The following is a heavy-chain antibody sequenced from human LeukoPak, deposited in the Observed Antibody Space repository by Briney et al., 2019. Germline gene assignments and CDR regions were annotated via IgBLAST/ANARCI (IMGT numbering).Heavy chain of an antibody. J-gene: IGHJ4*02. CDR1: GFTFSSYS. CDR2: ISSSSSYI. Sequence: GGSLRLSCAASGFTFSSYSMNWVRQAPGKGLEWVSSISSSSSYIYYADSVKGRFTISRDNAKNSLYLQMNSLRAEDTAVCYCARVPVEMATIPFDYWGQGTLVTVSS. D-gene: IGHD5-24*01. V-gene: IGHV3-21*01. CDR3: ARVPVEMATIPFDY.